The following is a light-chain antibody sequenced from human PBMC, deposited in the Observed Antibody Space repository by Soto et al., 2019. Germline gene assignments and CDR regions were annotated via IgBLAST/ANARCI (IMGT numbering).Light chain of an antibody. CDR2: AAS. J-gene: IGKJ2*01. CDR1: QGISSY. V-gene: IGKV1-8*01. CDR3: QQYYSYPRT. Sequence: AIRMTQSPSSFSASTGDRVTITCRASQGISSYLAWYQQKPGKAPKLLIYAASTLQSGVPSRFSGSGSVTDFTLTISCLQSEDFATYYCQQYYSYPRTFGPGTKLEIK.